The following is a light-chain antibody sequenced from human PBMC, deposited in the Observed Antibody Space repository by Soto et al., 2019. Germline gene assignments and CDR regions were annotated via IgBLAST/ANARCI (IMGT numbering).Light chain of an antibody. J-gene: IGKJ4*01. CDR1: QSVSSSY. CDR2: GAS. V-gene: IGKV3-20*01. CDR3: QQTGT. Sequence: EIVLTQSPGTLSLSPGERATLSCRASQSVSSSYLAWYQQKPGQAPRLLIYGASSRATGIPDRFSGSGSGTDFTLTISRLEPEEFAVYYCQQTGTFGGGTKVEIK.